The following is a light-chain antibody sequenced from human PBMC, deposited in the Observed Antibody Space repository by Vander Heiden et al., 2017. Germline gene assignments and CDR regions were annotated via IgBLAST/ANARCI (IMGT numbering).Light chain of an antibody. Sequence: QSALTQPRSVSGSPGPSVTISCTGTSSDVGAYNYVSWYQHPPGKAPKLIIYDVRERPSGVPDRFSGSKSGNTASLTISGLQTEDEADYYCCSYAGIYMYVMFGGGTRLTVL. CDR2: DVR. J-gene: IGLJ3*02. V-gene: IGLV2-11*01. CDR3: CSYAGIYMYVM. CDR1: SSDVGAYNY.